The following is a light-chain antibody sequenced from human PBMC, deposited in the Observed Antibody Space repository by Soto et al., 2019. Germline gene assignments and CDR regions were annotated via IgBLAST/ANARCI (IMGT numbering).Light chain of an antibody. CDR1: QSVSTY. CDR3: QHRGRWPRT. Sequence: EVVLTQSPATLSLSPGERATLSCRASQSVSTYLGWFQQKPGQPPRLLIYDASNRAAVIPVRFSGSGSGTDFTLTISSLEPEYFAVYYCQHRGRWPRTFGQGTKVEVK. CDR2: DAS. V-gene: IGKV3-11*01. J-gene: IGKJ1*01.